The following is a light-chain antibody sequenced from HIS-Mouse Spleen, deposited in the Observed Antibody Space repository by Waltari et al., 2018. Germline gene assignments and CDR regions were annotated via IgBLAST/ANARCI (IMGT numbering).Light chain of an antibody. V-gene: IGLV3-19*01. CDR3: NSRDSSGNHLGV. J-gene: IGLJ2*01. Sequence: SSELTQDPAVSVALGQTVRITCPGDSLRSSYASWYQQKPGQAPVLVIYGKNNRPSGIPDRFSGSSSGNTASLTITGAQAEDEADYYCNSRDSSGNHLGVFGGGTKLTVL. CDR2: GKN. CDR1: SLRSSY.